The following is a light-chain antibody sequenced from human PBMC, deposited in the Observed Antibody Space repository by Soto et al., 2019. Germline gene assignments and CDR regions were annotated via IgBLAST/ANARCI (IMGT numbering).Light chain of an antibody. CDR2: GVS. CDR3: QQYHNWPPWT. V-gene: IGKV3-15*01. J-gene: IGKJ1*01. Sequence: EIVMTQSPATLSASPGERATLSCRASQSVNSNLAWYQQKPGQAPRLLIYGVSTRATGIPARFTGSGSGTEFTLNIRSLQSEDFAVYYCQQYHNWPPWTLGQGTKVDIK. CDR1: QSVNSN.